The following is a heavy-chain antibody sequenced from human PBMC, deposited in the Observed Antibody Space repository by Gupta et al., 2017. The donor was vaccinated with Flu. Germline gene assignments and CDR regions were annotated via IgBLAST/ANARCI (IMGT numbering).Heavy chain of an antibody. CDR3: VKDIEIVGATWESSFDH. Sequence: EVQLVESGGGLLQPGRSLRLSCAASGFIFDEYAMHWVRQAPGKGLEWVSGISWNSGRIGYADSVKGRFTISRDNAKNSLFLQMNSLRPEDTGLYYCVKDIEIVGATWESSFDHWGQGTLVTVSS. V-gene: IGHV3-9*01. J-gene: IGHJ4*02. D-gene: IGHD1-26*01. CDR1: GFIFDEYA. CDR2: ISWNSGRI.